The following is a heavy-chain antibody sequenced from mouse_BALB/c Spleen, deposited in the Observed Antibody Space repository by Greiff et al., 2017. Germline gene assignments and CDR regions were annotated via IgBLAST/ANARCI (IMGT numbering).Heavy chain of an antibody. CDR1: GFSLTSYG. J-gene: IGHJ4*01. V-gene: IGHV2-2*02. CDR3: ARRGFWAMDY. CDR2: IWSGGST. Sequence: VHLVESGPGLVQPSQSLSITCTVSGFSLTSYGVHWVRQSPGKGLEWLGVIWSGGSTDYNAAFISRLSISKDNSKSQVFFKMNSPQANDTAIYYCARRGFWAMDYWGQGTSVTVSS.